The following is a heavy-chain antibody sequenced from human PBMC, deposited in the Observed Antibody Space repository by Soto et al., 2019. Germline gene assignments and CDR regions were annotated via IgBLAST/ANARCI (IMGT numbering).Heavy chain of an antibody. V-gene: IGHV4-34*01. CDR2: MSHSGGT. CDR3: ARVERGTATTVVDAFDI. D-gene: IGHD1-1*01. Sequence: QVQLQQWGAGLLKPSETLSLTCAVFGGSVNSGNYYWSWIRQPPGKGPEWIGEMSHSGGTNFNPSLKSRVTISVDTSKNQCSMKMSSVTAADTALYYCARVERGTATTVVDAFDIWGPGTMVTVSS. CDR1: GGSVNSGNYY. J-gene: IGHJ3*02.